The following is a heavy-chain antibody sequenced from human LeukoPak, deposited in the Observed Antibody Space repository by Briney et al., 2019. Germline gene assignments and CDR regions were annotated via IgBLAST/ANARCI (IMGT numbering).Heavy chain of an antibody. J-gene: IGHJ4*02. CDR2: IRSKAYGGTT. CDR1: GFTFGDYA. V-gene: IGHV3-49*04. CDR3: TRALLPHIAARFLPSDY. D-gene: IGHD6-6*01. Sequence: GGSLRLSCTASGFTFGDYAMSWVRQAPGKGLEWVGFIRSKAYGGTTEYAASVKGRFTISRDDSKSIAYLQMNSLKTEDTAVYYCTRALLPHIAARFLPSDYWGQGTLVTVSS.